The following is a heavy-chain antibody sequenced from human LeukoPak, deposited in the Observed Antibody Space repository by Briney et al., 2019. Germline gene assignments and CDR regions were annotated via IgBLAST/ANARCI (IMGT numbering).Heavy chain of an antibody. CDR2: INPNSGGT. V-gene: IGHV1-2*02. J-gene: IGHJ6*03. CDR1: GYTFTSYY. D-gene: IGHD6-19*01. Sequence: ASVKVSCKASGYTFTSYYMHWVRQAPGQGLEWMGWINPNSGGTNYAQKFQGRVTMTRDTSISTAYMELSRLRSDDTAVYYCARGAVAGRGRVYYMDVWGKGTTVTVSS. CDR3: ARGAVAGRGRVYYMDV.